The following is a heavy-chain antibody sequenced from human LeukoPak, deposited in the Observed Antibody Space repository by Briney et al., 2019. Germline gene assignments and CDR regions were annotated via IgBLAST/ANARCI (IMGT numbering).Heavy chain of an antibody. V-gene: IGHV3-23*01. J-gene: IGHJ4*02. CDR3: AKVNNIAAAGTFDY. D-gene: IGHD6-13*01. CDR2: ISGSGGST. Sequence: GGSLRLSCAASGFTFSSYAMSWVRQAPGKGLEWVSAISGSGGSTYYADSVKGRLTISRDNSKNTLYVQMNSLRAEDTAVYYCAKVNNIAAAGTFDYWGQGTLVTVSS. CDR1: GFTFSSYA.